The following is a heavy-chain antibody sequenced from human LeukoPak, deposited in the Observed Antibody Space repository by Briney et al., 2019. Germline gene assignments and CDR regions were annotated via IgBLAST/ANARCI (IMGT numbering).Heavy chain of an antibody. D-gene: IGHD6-19*01. J-gene: IGHJ4*02. CDR3: ASQAVAGNY. CDR2: ISWNSGSV. CDR1: GFTFDDYA. Sequence: GGSLRLSCAASGFTFDDYAMHWVRQAPGKGLEWVSGISWNSGSVGYADSVKGRFTISRDNSKNTLYLQMNSLRAEDTAVYYCASQAVAGNYWGQGTLVTVSS. V-gene: IGHV3-9*01.